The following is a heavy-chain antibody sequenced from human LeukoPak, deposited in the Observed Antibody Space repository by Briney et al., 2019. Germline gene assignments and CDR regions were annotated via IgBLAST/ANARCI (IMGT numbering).Heavy chain of an antibody. J-gene: IGHJ3*02. CDR2: IKQDGSEK. CDR1: GFTFSSYW. Sequence: GGSLRLSCAASGFTFSSYWMSWVRQAPGKGLEWVANIKQDGSEKYYVDSVKGRFTISRDNAKNSLYLQMNSLRAEDTAVYYCARDSKYYDSSGYYSDAFDIWGQGTMVTVSS. D-gene: IGHD3-22*01. CDR3: ARDSKYYDSSGYYSDAFDI. V-gene: IGHV3-7*01.